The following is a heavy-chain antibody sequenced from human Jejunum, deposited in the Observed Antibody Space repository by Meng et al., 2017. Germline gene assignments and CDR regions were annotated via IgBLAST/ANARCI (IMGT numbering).Heavy chain of an antibody. J-gene: IGHJ4*02. V-gene: IGHV1-18*01. CDR2: ISVYHGNT. CDR1: GYTFTSYG. Sequence: QVQLVQSGAEVKNPGASVKGSCKTSGYTFTSYGISWVRQAPGQGLEWMGWISVYHGNTNYAQKLQGRVTMTTDTSTSTAYMELRSLRSDDTAVYFCARDYSGTSYRYSDYWGQGTLVTVSS. CDR3: ARDYSGTSYRYSDY. D-gene: IGHD1-26*01.